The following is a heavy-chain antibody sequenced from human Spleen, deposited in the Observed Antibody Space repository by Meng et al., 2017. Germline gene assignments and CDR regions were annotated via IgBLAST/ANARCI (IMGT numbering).Heavy chain of an antibody. D-gene: IGHD5-18*01. V-gene: IGHV4-39*07. CDR2: IYYSGSV. J-gene: IGHJ5*02. CDR3: AMFQYRLGNVS. Sequence: SETLSLTCSVSGGSISSSAYYWGWFRQPPGKGLEWVGSIYYSGSVYYNPSLKSRLTVSVDTSNNQFSLRLRSVTAADTATYYCAMFQYRLGNVSWGQGTLVTVSS. CDR1: GGSISSSAYY.